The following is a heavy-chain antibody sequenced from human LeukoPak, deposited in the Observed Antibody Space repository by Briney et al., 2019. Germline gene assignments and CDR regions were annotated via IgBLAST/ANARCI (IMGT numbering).Heavy chain of an antibody. Sequence: SETLSLTCTVSGGSISSGSYYWSWMRQPPGKGLEWIGYIYYSGSTNYNPSLKSRVTISVDTSKKQFSLKLSSVTAADTAVYYCARERYYRSSRAFEIWGQGTMVTVSS. D-gene: IGHD2-15*01. CDR1: GGSISSGSYY. J-gene: IGHJ3*02. V-gene: IGHV4-61*01. CDR2: IYYSGST. CDR3: ARERYYRSSRAFEI.